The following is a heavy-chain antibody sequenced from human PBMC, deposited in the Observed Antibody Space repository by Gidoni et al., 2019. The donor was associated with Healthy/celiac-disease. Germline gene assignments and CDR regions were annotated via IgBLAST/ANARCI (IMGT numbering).Heavy chain of an antibody. J-gene: IGHJ4*02. CDR1: GFPFSNYA. CDR2: IGVSAGST. CDR3: AKDLLDYYGGSGYYYETG. D-gene: IGHD3-22*01. Sequence: VQLLESGGGLVQPGGSLRLSCAASGFPFSNYAMSWVRQAPGKGLEWFSAIGVSAGSTYYADSVKGRFTISRDNSKNTLYLQMNSLRAEDTAVYYCAKDLLDYYGGSGYYYETGWGQGTLVTVSS. V-gene: IGHV3-23*01.